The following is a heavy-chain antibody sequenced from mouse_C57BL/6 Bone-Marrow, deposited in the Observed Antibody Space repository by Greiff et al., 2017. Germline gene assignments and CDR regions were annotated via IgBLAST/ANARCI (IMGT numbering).Heavy chain of an antibody. V-gene: IGHV3-6*01. J-gene: IGHJ1*03. D-gene: IGHD1-1*01. Sequence: EVQLQESGPGLVKPSQSLSLTCSVTGYSIPRGYYWNWIRQFPGNKLEWMGYISYAGSNNYNPSLTNRISITRDTSKNQFFLKLNSVTTEDTATYYCARLEDYYGSSPWYFDVWGTGTTVTVSS. CDR3: ARLEDYYGSSPWYFDV. CDR2: ISYAGSN. CDR1: GYSIPRGYY.